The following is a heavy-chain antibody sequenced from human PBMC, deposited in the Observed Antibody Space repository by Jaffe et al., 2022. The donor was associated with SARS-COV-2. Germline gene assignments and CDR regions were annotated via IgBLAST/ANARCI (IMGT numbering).Heavy chain of an antibody. V-gene: IGHV3-33*01. CDR3: ARGRGGGPTNVDFFDY. CDR1: GSIFRGHG. Sequence: QVQLMESGGGVVQPGRSLRLSCAASGSIFRGHGMHWVRQTPGRGLEWLAVIWFDGSKKYYADSVKERFTISRDNSENTLFLQMNNLRAEDTASYYCARGRGGGPTNVDFFDYWGQGTLVTVSS. J-gene: IGHJ4*02. D-gene: IGHD3-10*01. CDR2: IWFDGSKK.